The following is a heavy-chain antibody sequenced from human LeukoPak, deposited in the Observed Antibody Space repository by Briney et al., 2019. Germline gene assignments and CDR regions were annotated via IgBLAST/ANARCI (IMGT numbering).Heavy chain of an antibody. CDR1: GFTFSNYA. J-gene: IGHJ4*02. D-gene: IGHD1-26*01. CDR3: AKGTASGSYPRMYYFDY. V-gene: IGHV3-23*01. CDR2: ISGSGGGT. Sequence: PGASLRLSCAASGFTFSNYAMSWVRQAPGKGLEWVSGISGSGGGTYYADSVKGRFTISRDNFKNTLHLQMNSLRAGETAVYYCAKGTASGSYPRMYYFDYWGQGTLVTVSS.